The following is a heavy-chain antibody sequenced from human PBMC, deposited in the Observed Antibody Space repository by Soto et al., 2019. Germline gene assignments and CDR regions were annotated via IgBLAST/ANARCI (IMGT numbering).Heavy chain of an antibody. CDR1: GGTFSSYT. Sequence: QVQLVQSGAEVKKPGSSVKVSCKASGGTFSSYTISWLRQAPGQGLEWMGRIIPILGMAHYAQKFQGRVTITADKSTSTAYMELSSLRDEDTSVYYCARDRGDFNQWGQGTLVTVSS. D-gene: IGHD3-3*01. V-gene: IGHV1-69*08. J-gene: IGHJ4*02. CDR2: IIPILGMA. CDR3: ARDRGDFNQ.